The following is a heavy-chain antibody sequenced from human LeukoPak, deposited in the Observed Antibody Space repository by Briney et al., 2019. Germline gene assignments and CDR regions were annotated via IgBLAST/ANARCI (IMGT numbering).Heavy chain of an antibody. CDR2: IWYDGSNK. CDR1: GFTFSSYA. D-gene: IGHD1-26*01. Sequence: PGGSLRLSCAASGFTFSSYAMHWVRQAPGKGLEWVAVIWYDGSNKYYADSVKGRFTISRDNSKNTLYLQMNSLRAEDTAVYYCARDRPLFELDYWGQGTLVTVSS. CDR3: ARDRPLFELDY. J-gene: IGHJ4*02. V-gene: IGHV3-33*08.